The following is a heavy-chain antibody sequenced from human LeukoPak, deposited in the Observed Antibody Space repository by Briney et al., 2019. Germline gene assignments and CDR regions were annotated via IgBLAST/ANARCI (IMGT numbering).Heavy chain of an antibody. V-gene: IGHV4-61*01. J-gene: IGHJ4*02. D-gene: IGHD3-22*01. CDR1: GGSVSSGSYY. CDR3: ARVGYYDSSGYFSYYFDY. CDR2: IYYSGST. Sequence: PSETLSLTCTVSGGSVSSGSYYWSWIRQPPGKGLEWIGYIYYSGSTYYNPSLKSRVTISVDTSKNQFSLKLSSVTAADTAVYYCARVGYYDSSGYFSYYFDYWGQGTLVTVSS.